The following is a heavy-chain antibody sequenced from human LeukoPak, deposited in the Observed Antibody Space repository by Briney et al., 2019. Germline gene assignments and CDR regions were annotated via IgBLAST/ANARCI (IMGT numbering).Heavy chain of an antibody. CDR1: GYTFTNYG. Sequence: ASVKVSCKASGYTFTNYGISWVRQVPGQGLEWMGWISTYNANTNYAQKLQGRVTMTTDTSTSTAYMELWSLRSDDTAVYYCARKTIAGGYNWFDPWGQGTLVTVSS. J-gene: IGHJ5*02. V-gene: IGHV1-18*01. CDR2: ISTYNANT. D-gene: IGHD6-13*01. CDR3: ARKTIAGGYNWFDP.